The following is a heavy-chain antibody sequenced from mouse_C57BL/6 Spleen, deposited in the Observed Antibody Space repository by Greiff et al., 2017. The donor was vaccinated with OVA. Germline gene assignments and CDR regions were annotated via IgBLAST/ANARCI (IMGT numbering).Heavy chain of an antibody. V-gene: IGHV1-20*01. CDR2: INPYNGDT. J-gene: IGHJ4*01. CDR1: GYSFTGYF. D-gene: IGHD1-1*01. Sequence: VQLKQSGPELVKPGDSVKISCKASGYSFTGYFMNWVMQSHGKSLEWIGRINPYNGDTFYNQKFKGKATLTVDKSSSTAHMELRSLTSEDSAVYYCARGGLLKGAMDYWGQGTSVTVSS. CDR3: ARGGLLKGAMDY.